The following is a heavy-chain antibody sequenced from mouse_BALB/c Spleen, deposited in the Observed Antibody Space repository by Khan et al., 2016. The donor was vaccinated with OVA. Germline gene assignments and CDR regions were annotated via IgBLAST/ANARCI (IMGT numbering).Heavy chain of an antibody. J-gene: IGHJ2*01. CDR3: ARGDGYNVYFDY. CDR2: ISPGSVNA. CDR1: GYTFTYYV. D-gene: IGHD2-3*01. V-gene: IGHV1-81*01. Sequence: VQLQQSGPELVKPGASVKMSCKASGYTFTYYVITWVKQRTGQGLEWFGEISPGSVNAYYNERFKGKATLTAAKSSTTTHMPLSSLPSEDSAVFFCARGDGYNVYFDYCGQGTTLTVSS.